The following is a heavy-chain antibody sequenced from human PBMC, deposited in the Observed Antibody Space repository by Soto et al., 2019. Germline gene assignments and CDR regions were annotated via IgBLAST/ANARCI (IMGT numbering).Heavy chain of an antibody. V-gene: IGHV1-18*01. CDR1: GYTFTSYG. J-gene: IGHJ6*02. D-gene: IGHD3-3*01. CDR2: ISAYNGNT. Sequence: ASVKVSCKASGYTFTSYGISWVRQAPGQGLEWMGWISAYNGNTNYAQKLQGRVTMTTDTSTSTAYMELRSLRSDDTAVYYCARITIFGLVLSADYYYGMDVWGQGTKVTVSS. CDR3: ARITIFGLVLSADYYYGMDV.